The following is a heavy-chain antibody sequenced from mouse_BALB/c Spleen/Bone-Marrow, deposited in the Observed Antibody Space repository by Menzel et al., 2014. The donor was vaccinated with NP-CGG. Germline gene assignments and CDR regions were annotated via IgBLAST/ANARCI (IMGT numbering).Heavy chain of an antibody. CDR1: GFTFTDYY. CDR2: IRTKANGYTT. V-gene: IGHV7-3*02. CDR3: ARDRGLTYFDY. D-gene: IGHD2-4*01. J-gene: IGHJ2*01. Sequence: EVKLMESGGGLVQPGGSLRLSCTTSGFTFTDYYMSWVRQPPGKALEWLGFIRTKANGYTTEYSASVKGRFTISRDNSQSILYLQMNTLRAEDSATYYCARDRGLTYFDYWGQGTTLTVSS.